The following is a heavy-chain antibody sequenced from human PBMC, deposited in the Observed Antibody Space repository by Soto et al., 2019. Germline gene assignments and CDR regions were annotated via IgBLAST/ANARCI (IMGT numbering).Heavy chain of an antibody. Sequence: PSEPMSHTRTSTNASIGRHAYFWSWTRQPPGKGLEWIGYIYYSGSTFYNPSLKNRVTISMDTSKIKFSLKLSSVTDADTAVYYCVSEGGDNWLALWAQGTLVPVS. CDR1: NASIGRHAYF. J-gene: IGHJ5*02. V-gene: IGHV4-30-4*01. CDR3: VSEGGDNWLAL. CDR2: IYYSGST. D-gene: IGHD3-16*01.